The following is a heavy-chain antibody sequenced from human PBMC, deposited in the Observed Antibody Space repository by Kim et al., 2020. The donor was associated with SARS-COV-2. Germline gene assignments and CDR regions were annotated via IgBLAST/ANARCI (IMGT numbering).Heavy chain of an antibody. J-gene: IGHJ4*02. CDR3: ARAGGGRCSSTSCYVFSDY. CDR2: INAGNGNT. V-gene: IGHV1-3*01. Sequence: ASVKVSCKASGYTFTSYAMHWVRQAPGQRLEWMGWINAGNGNTKYSQKFQGRVTITRDTSASTAYMELSSLRSEDTAVYYCARAGGGRCSSTSCYVFSDYWGQGTLVTVSS. D-gene: IGHD2-2*01. CDR1: GYTFTSYA.